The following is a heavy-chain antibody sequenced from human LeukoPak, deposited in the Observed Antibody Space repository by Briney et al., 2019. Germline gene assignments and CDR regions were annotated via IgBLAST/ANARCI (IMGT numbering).Heavy chain of an antibody. Sequence: SETLSLTCTVSGYSISSGYYWGWIRQPPGKELQWIGSIYHSGTTFYNPSLKSRVTISVDTSKNQFSLKLSSVTAADTAVYYCARDWALYFGELSGDFQHWGQGTLVTVSS. CDR2: IYHSGTT. V-gene: IGHV4-38-2*02. CDR3: ARDWALYFGELSGDFQH. D-gene: IGHD3-10*01. J-gene: IGHJ1*01. CDR1: GYSISSGYY.